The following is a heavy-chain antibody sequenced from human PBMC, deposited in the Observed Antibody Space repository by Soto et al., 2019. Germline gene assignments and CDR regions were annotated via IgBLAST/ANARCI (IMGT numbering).Heavy chain of an antibody. Sequence: SVKVSCKASGGTFSSYAISWVRQAPGQGLEWMGGIIPIFGTANYAQKFQGRVTITADESTSTDYMELSSLRSEDTAVYYCARNDGTLGYCSGGSCYTKYYYYYGMDVWGQGTTVTVSS. J-gene: IGHJ6*02. CDR1: GGTFSSYA. CDR3: ARNDGTLGYCSGGSCYTKYYYYYGMDV. D-gene: IGHD2-15*01. CDR2: IIPIFGTA. V-gene: IGHV1-69*13.